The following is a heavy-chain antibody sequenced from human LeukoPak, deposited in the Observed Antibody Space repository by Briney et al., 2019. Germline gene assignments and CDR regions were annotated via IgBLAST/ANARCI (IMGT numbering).Heavy chain of an antibody. D-gene: IGHD3-10*01. V-gene: IGHV3-21*01. CDR3: ARERGPRPLLWFGDAFDI. CDR1: GFTFSSYS. CDR2: ISSSSGYI. J-gene: IGHJ3*02. Sequence: GGSLRLSCAASGFTFSSYSMNWVRQAPGKGLEWVSSISSSSGYIYYADSVKGRFTISRDNAKNSLYLQMNSLRAEDTAVYYCARERGPRPLLWFGDAFDIWGQGTMVTVSS.